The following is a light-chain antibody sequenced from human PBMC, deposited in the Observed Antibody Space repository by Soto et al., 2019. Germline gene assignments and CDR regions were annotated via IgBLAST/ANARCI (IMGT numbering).Light chain of an antibody. CDR3: QQYGSSPIT. CDR2: AAS. J-gene: IGKJ5*01. CDR1: QSVATSQ. V-gene: IGKV3-20*01. Sequence: EIVLTQSPGTLSLSPGERATLFCRASQSVATSQLAWYQQKPGQAPRLLIYAASSRATGIPDRFSGSGSGTDFTLTITPLEPEDFAVYFCQQYGSSPITFGQGTRLEIK.